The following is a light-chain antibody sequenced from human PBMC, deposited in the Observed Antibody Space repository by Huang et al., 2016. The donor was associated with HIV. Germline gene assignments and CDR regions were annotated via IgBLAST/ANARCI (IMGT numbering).Light chain of an antibody. CDR2: ASS. J-gene: IGKJ3*01. Sequence: DIQMTQSPSSLSASLGDRVTVICRASQSINNYLNWYQHKPGKAQKLLIYASSNLQIGVPSRISGSGSGTDFTLTISRLQREDFAFYYCQQSYNSPFTFGPGTKVD. V-gene: IGKV1-39*01. CDR3: QQSYNSPFT. CDR1: QSINNY.